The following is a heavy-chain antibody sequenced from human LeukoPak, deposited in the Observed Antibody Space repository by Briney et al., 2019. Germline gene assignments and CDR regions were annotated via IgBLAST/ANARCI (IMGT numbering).Heavy chain of an antibody. CDR1: GGSISSGGYS. D-gene: IGHD6-13*01. J-gene: IGHJ4*02. Sequence: PSQTLSLTCAVSGGSISSGGYSWSWIRQPPGKGLEWIGYIYHSGSSYYNPSLRSRVTMSVDRSKNQFSLKLGSVTAADTAIYYCARGLAAAGNSFDYWGQGTLVTVSS. CDR3: ARGLAAAGNSFDY. V-gene: IGHV4-30-2*01. CDR2: IYHSGSS.